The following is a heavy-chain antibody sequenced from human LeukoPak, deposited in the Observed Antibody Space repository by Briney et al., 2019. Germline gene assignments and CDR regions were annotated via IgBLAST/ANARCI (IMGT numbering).Heavy chain of an antibody. V-gene: IGHV1-2*02. CDR2: INPNSGGT. Sequence: GASVKVSCKASGYTFTGYYMHWVRQAPGQGLEWMGWINPNSGGTNYAQKFQGRVTITRDTSTSTVYMELSSLRSEDTAVYYCARAYDFPDYWGQGTLVTVSS. D-gene: IGHD3-3*01. J-gene: IGHJ4*02. CDR1: GYTFTGYY. CDR3: ARAYDFPDY.